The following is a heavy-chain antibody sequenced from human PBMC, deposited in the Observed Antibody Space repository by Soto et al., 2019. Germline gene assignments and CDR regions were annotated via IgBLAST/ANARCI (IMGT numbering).Heavy chain of an antibody. CDR3: ARVGRRGYRYALQFDY. CDR1: GGTFSSYA. D-gene: IGHD5-18*01. V-gene: IGHV1-69*01. Sequence: QVQLVQSGAEVKKPGSSVKVSCKASGGTFSSYAISWVRQAPGQGLEWMGGIIPVFGTANYAQKFQGRVTITADESKSTAYMELSRLRSEDTAVYYCARVGRRGYRYALQFDYCVQGTLVTVSS. J-gene: IGHJ4*02. CDR2: IIPVFGTA.